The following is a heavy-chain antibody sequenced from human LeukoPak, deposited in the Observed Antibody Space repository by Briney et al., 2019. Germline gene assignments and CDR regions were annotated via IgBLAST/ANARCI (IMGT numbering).Heavy chain of an antibody. D-gene: IGHD6-13*01. CDR2: IKQDGSEK. V-gene: IGHV3-7*01. J-gene: IGHJ5*02. CDR3: AREISSWYRTEGRFDP. CDR1: GFTFSNYW. Sequence: PGGSLRLSCAASGFTFSNYWMTWVRQAPGKGLEWVANIKQDGSEKYYLDSVRGRFTISRDNAKNSLHLQMNSLRVEDTAAYYCAREISSWYRTEGRFDPWGQGTLVTVSS.